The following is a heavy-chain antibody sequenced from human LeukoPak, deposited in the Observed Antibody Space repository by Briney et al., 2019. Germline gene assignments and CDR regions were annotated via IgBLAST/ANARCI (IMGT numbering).Heavy chain of an antibody. CDR3: ARDTNWGFIGYFDY. D-gene: IGHD7-27*01. CDR2: IYYSGIT. CDR1: GGSISSSSYY. J-gene: IGHJ4*02. Sequence: PSETLSLTCTVSGGSISSSSYYWGWIRQPPGKGLEWIGSIYYSGITYYNPSLRSRVTISVDTSKNQFSLKLSSVTAADTAVYYCARDTNWGFIGYFDYWGQGTLVTVSS. V-gene: IGHV4-39*07.